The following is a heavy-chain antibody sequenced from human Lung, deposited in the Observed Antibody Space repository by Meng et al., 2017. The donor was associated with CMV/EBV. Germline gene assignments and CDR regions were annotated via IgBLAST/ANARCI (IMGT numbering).Heavy chain of an antibody. Sequence: SETLSLXCTVSGGSISSYYWSWIRQPPGKGLEWIGYIYYSGSTNYNPSLKSRVTISVDTSKNQFSLKLSSVTAADTAVYYCARSDFWSGYGMDVWGQGTTVTVYS. J-gene: IGHJ6*02. D-gene: IGHD3-3*01. CDR1: GGSISSYY. V-gene: IGHV4-59*01. CDR2: IYYSGST. CDR3: ARSDFWSGYGMDV.